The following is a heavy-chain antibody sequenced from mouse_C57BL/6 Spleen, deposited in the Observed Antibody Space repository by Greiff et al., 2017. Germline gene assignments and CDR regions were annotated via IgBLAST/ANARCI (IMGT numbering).Heavy chain of an antibody. CDR1: GFNIKNTY. J-gene: IGHJ4*01. D-gene: IGHD1-1*01. CDR3: SRSHYSGSSRYAMDD. V-gene: IGHV14-3*01. CDR2: IDPANGNT. Sequence: VQLQQSVAELVRPGASVKLSCTASGFNIKNTYMHWVKQRPEQGLEWIGRIDPANGNTKYAPKFQGRATIPADTSSNTAYLQLSSLTSEDTAIYYCSRSHYSGSSRYAMDDWGQGTSVTVSS.